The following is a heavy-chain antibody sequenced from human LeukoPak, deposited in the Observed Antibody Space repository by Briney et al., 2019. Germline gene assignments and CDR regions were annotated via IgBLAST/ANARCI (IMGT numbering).Heavy chain of an antibody. CDR1: GYTFTTYG. J-gene: IGHJ4*02. CDR2: VSGYTGNT. V-gene: IGHV1-18*01. D-gene: IGHD2-2*01. Sequence: GASVKVSCKTSGYTFTTYGVSWVRQAPGQGLDWMGWVSGYTGNTNYAERFQGRVTMTTDTSTSTVYMELTSLRSDDTAVYYCARGEVSASLHYFDFWGQGTLVTVS. CDR3: ARGEVSASLHYFDF.